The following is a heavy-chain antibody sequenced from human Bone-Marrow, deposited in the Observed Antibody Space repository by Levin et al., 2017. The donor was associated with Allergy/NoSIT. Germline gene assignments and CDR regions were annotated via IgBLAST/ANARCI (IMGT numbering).Heavy chain of an antibody. V-gene: IGHV5-51*01. D-gene: IGHD5-18*01. CDR1: GYSFTNYW. CDR2: IYPSDSDT. CDR3: ATAFLGGNNFGYDYFDY. J-gene: IGHJ4*02. Sequence: PGGSLRLSCKSSGYSFTNYWIAWVRQMPGKGLEWMGLIYPSDSDTRYSPSFQGQVTISADKSTTPAYLQWSSLKASDTAMYYCATAFLGGNNFGYDYFDYWGQGTLVTVSS.